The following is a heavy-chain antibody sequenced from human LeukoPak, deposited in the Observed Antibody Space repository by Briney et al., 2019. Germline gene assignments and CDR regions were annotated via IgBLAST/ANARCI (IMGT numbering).Heavy chain of an antibody. V-gene: IGHV1-69*05. Sequence: SVKVSCKASGGTFSSYAISWVRQAPGQGLEWMGGIIPIFGTADYAQKFQGRVTITTDESTSTAYMELSSLRSEDTAVYYCARDGVVRSGTSWGRAYYYYYMDVWGKGTTVTVSS. CDR1: GGTFSSYA. J-gene: IGHJ6*03. CDR3: ARDGVVRSGTSWGRAYYYYYMDV. D-gene: IGHD2-2*01. CDR2: IIPIFGTA.